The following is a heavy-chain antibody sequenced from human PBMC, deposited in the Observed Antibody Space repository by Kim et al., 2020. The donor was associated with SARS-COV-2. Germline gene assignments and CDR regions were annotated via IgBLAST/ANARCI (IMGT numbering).Heavy chain of an antibody. Sequence: SETLSLTCTVSGGSISSGGYYWSWIRQHPGKGLEWIGYIYYSGSTYYNPSLKSRVTISVDTSKNQFSLKLSSVTAADTAVYYCASLIAVAGIYWGQGTLVTVSS. CDR3: ASLIAVAGIY. CDR2: IYYSGST. D-gene: IGHD6-19*01. CDR1: GGSISSGGYY. J-gene: IGHJ4*02. V-gene: IGHV4-31*03.